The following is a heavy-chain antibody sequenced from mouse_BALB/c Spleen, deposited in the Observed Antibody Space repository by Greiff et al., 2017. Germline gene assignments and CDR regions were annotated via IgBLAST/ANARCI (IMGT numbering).Heavy chain of an antibody. CDR1: GYTFTSYW. V-gene: IGHV1-69*02. CDR3: ARWGGDEGTMDY. D-gene: IGHD2-13*01. Sequence: VQLQQPGAELVKPGAPVKLSCKASGYTFTSYWMNWVKQRPGRGLEWIGRIDPSDSETNYNQKFKDKATLTVDKSSSTAYIQLSSLTSEDSAVYYCARWGGDEGTMDYWGQGTSVTVSS. J-gene: IGHJ4*01. CDR2: IDPSDSET.